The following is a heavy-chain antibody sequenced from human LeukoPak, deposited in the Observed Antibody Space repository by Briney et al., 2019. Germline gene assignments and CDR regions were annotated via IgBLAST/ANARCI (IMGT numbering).Heavy chain of an antibody. Sequence: GGSLRLSCAASEFTFSSHWLTWVRQAPGEGLEWVAHINQDGSEKDYVDSEKGRFTISRDNAKNSLYLQMNSLRAEDTAVYYCARGHYGLDVWGQGTTVTVSS. CDR3: ARGHYGLDV. CDR1: EFTFSSHW. V-gene: IGHV3-7*04. J-gene: IGHJ6*02. CDR2: INQDGSEK.